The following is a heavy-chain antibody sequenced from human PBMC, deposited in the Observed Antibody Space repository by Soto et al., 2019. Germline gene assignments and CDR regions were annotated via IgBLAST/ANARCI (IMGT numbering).Heavy chain of an antibody. V-gene: IGHV1-69*01. Sequence: QVQLVPSGAEGKKPGASGKVSCKASGGTFSSYAISWVRQAPGQGLEWMGGIIPIFGTANYAQKFQGRVTITADESTSTAYMELSSLRSEDTAVYYCARGVYDILTGYYYYGMDVWGQGTTVTVSS. CDR3: ARGVYDILTGYYYYGMDV. J-gene: IGHJ6*02. CDR1: GGTFSSYA. D-gene: IGHD3-9*01. CDR2: IIPIFGTA.